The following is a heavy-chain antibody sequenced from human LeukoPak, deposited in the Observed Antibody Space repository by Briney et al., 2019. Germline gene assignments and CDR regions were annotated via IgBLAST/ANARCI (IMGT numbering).Heavy chain of an antibody. D-gene: IGHD3-3*01. J-gene: IGHJ3*02. CDR3: ARGDPDTSFGVAGEAFDI. CDR1: GFTFSSYG. CDR2: ISGSGSST. Sequence: GGSLRLSCAASGFTFSSYGMSWVRQAPGKGLEWVSAISGSGSSTYYAASVKGRFTISRDNSKNTLYLQMNSLGAEDTAVYYCARGDPDTSFGVAGEAFDIWGQGTMVTVSS. V-gene: IGHV3-23*01.